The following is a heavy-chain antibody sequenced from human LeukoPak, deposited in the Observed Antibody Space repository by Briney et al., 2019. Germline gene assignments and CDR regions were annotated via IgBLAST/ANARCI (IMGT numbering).Heavy chain of an antibody. CDR2: ITGSGATT. V-gene: IGHV3-23*01. J-gene: IGHJ4*02. CDR3: AKMQGYFDY. Sequence: GGSLRLSCAASGFTFSSYSMTWVRQTPEKGLEWVSAITGSGATTYYADSVKGRFTISRDNSKSTVSLQMNSLRAEDTAIYYCAKMQGYFDYWGQGALVTVSS. CDR1: GFTFSSYS.